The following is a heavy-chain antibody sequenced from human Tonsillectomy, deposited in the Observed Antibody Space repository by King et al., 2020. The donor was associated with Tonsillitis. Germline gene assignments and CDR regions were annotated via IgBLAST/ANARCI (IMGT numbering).Heavy chain of an antibody. D-gene: IGHD4-17*01. Sequence: SWVRQAPGQGLEWIGWISAYNGNTNYAQKLQGRVTMTTDTSTRTAYMELMSLRSDDTAVCYCEREPGDFFPYVLFDTWGTGPLVTVSS. J-gene: IGHJ5*01. V-gene: IGHV1-18*01. CDR3: EREPGDFFPYVLFDT. CDR2: ISAYNGNT.